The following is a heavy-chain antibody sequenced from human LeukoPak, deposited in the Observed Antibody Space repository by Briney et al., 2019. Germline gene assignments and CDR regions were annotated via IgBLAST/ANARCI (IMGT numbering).Heavy chain of an antibody. V-gene: IGHV1-3*03. CDR3: ARIKSSAAYYDSSGYAPGYYYYMDV. CDR2: INAGNGNT. J-gene: IGHJ6*03. CDR1: GYTFTSYA. D-gene: IGHD3-22*01. Sequence: ASVKVSCKASGYTFTSYAMHWVRQAPGQRLEWMGWINAGNGNTKYSQEFQGRVTITRDTSASTAYMELSSLRSEDMAVYYCARIKSSAAYYDSSGYAPGYYYYMDVWGKGTTVTISS.